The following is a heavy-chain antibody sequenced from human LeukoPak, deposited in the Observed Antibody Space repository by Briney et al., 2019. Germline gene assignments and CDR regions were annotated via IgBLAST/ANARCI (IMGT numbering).Heavy chain of an antibody. CDR2: ICYSGST. CDR1: GGSISSSSYY. Sequence: PSETLSLTCTVSGGSISSSSYYWGWIRQPPGKGLEWIGSICYSGSTYYNPSLKSRATISVDTSKNQFSLKLSSVTAAYTAVYYCARQGGYYGSGSYYSFGFDYWGQGTLVTVSS. J-gene: IGHJ4*02. D-gene: IGHD3-10*01. CDR3: ARQGGYYGSGSYYSFGFDY. V-gene: IGHV4-39*01.